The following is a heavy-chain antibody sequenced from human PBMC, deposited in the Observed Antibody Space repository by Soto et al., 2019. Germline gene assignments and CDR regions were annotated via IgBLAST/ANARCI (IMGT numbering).Heavy chain of an antibody. V-gene: IGHV1-2*04. CDR3: ARGEELEPYPEYYYYGMDV. CDR2: INPNSGGT. J-gene: IGHJ6*02. Sequence: QVQLVQSGAVVKKPGASVKVSCKASGYTFTGYYMHWVRQAPGQGLEWMGWINPNSGGTNYAQKFQGWVTMTRDTSISTAYMELSRLRSDDTAVYYCARGEELEPYPEYYYYGMDVWGQGTTVTVSS. D-gene: IGHD1-1*01. CDR1: GYTFTGYY.